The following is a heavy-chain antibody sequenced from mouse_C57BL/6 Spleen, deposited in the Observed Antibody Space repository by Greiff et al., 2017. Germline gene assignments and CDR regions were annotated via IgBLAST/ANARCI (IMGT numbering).Heavy chain of an antibody. Sequence: QVQLQQPGAELVRPGTSVKLSCKASGYTFTSYWMHWVKQRPGQGLEWIGVIDPSDSYTNYNQKFKGKATLTVDTSSSTAYMQLSSLTSEDSAVYYCARSEYRGAMDYWGQGTSVTVSS. D-gene: IGHD2-14*01. CDR3: ARSEYRGAMDY. CDR1: GYTFTSYW. V-gene: IGHV1-59*01. CDR2: IDPSDSYT. J-gene: IGHJ4*01.